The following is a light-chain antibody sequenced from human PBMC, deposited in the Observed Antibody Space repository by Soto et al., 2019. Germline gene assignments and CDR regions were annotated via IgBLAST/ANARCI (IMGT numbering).Light chain of an antibody. V-gene: IGLV2-23*01. CDR1: SSDVGSYKF. J-gene: IGLJ3*02. CDR2: EAN. CDR3: CSYAGSSTML. Sequence: QSVLTQPASVSLSPGQSITISCTGTSSDVGSYKFVSWYQQHPGEAPKLLIYEANKRPSGVSNRFSGSKSGNTASLTVSGLQAEDEADYYCCSYAGSSTMLFGGGTQLTVL.